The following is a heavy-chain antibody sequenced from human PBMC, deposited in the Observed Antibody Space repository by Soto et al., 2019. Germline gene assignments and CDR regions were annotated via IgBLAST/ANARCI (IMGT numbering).Heavy chain of an antibody. D-gene: IGHD2-2*02. CDR1: GGSFSGYY. CDR3: ARVGQYCSSTSCYTSLRAWFDP. J-gene: IGHJ5*02. V-gene: IGHV4-34*01. Sequence: QVQLQQWGAGLLKPSETLSLTCAVYGGSFSGYYWSWIRQPPGKGLEWIGEINHSGSTNYNPSLKSRGTISVDTSKNQCSLKLSSVTAADTAVYYCARVGQYCSSTSCYTSLRAWFDPWGQGTLVTVSS. CDR2: INHSGST.